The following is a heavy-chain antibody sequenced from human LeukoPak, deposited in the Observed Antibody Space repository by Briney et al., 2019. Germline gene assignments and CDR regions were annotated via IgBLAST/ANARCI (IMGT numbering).Heavy chain of an antibody. J-gene: IGHJ5*02. CDR1: GGSISSSSYY. CDR2: IYYSGST. CDR3: AGSIVVVVAATPGWFDP. D-gene: IGHD2-15*01. V-gene: IGHV4-39*01. Sequence: PSETLSLTCTVPGGSISSSSYYWGWIRQPPGKGLEWIVSIYYSGSTYYNPSLKSRVTISVDTSKNQFSLKLSSVTAADTAVYYCAGSIVVVVAATPGWFDPWGQGTLVTVSS.